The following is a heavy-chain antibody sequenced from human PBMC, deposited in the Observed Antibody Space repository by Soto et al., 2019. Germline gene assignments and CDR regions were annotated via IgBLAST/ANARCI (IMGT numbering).Heavy chain of an antibody. Sequence: ASVKVSCKASGGTFSSYAISWVRQAPGQGLEWMGGIIPIFGTANYAQKFQGRVTITADESTSTAYMELSSLRSEDTAVYYCARDDLGRRSRYYYDGMDVWGQETTVTVSS. CDR3: ARDDLGRRSRYYYDGMDV. CDR1: GGTFSSYA. V-gene: IGHV1-69*13. D-gene: IGHD1-1*01. J-gene: IGHJ6*02. CDR2: IIPIFGTA.